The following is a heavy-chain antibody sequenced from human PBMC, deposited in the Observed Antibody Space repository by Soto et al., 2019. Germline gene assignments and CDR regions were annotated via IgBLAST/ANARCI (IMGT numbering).Heavy chain of an antibody. CDR2: IYYSGST. Sequence: SETLSLTCTVSGGSISSYYWSWIRQPPGKGLEWIGYIYYSGSTNYNPSLKSRVTISVDTPKNQFSLKLSSVTAADTAVYYCARQVEMASRIDYWGQGTLVTVSS. V-gene: IGHV4-59*01. J-gene: IGHJ4*02. CDR3: ARQVEMASRIDY. D-gene: IGHD2-2*01. CDR1: GGSISSYY.